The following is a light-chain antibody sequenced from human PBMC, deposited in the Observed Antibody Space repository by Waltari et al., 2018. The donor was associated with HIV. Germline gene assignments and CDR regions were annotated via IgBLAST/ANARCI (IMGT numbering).Light chain of an antibody. J-gene: IGLJ3*02. CDR2: DNF. Sequence: QPVLTQPPSVSGAPGQRVTISCTGSRSNIGAGYAVHWYQQLPGTAPKLVIYDNFNRTSGVPDRFSGSKSGTSASLAITGLQAEDEADYYCQSYDSGRRVFGGGTKLAVL. V-gene: IGLV1-40*01. CDR1: RSNIGAGYA. CDR3: QSYDSGRRV.